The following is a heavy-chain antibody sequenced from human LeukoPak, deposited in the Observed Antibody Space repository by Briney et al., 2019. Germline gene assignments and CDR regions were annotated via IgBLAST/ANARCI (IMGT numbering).Heavy chain of an antibody. J-gene: IGHJ4*02. CDR1: GFTFSNYA. D-gene: IGHD1-26*01. Sequence: GGSLRLSCAASGFTFSNYAMSWVRQAQGKGLEWVSLISGGGGSTYYTDSVKGRFTISRDNSKSTLWLQVNSLTADDTAIYYCAKDRVSGSSYYHFDSWGQGTLVTVSS. CDR3: AKDRVSGSSYYHFDS. V-gene: IGHV3-23*01. CDR2: ISGGGGST.